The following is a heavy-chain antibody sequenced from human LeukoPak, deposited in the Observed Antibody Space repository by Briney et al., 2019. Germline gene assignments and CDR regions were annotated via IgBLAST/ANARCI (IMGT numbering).Heavy chain of an antibody. J-gene: IGHJ4*02. CDR2: ISAYNGNT. V-gene: IGHV1-18*01. D-gene: IGHD3-22*01. CDR3: ARDTYYYDSSGYYPDY. CDR1: GYTFTSYG. Sequence: GASVKVSCKASGYTFTSYGISWVRQAPGQGLGWMGWISAYNGNTNYAQKLQGRVTMTTDTSTSTAYMELRSLRSDDTAVYYCARDTYYYDSSGYYPDYWGQGTLVTVSS.